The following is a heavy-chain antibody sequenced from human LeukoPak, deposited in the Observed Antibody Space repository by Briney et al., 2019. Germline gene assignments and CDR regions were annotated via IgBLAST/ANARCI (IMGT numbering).Heavy chain of an antibody. J-gene: IGHJ4*02. CDR3: ARARSSGWYFDFDY. CDR1: GGSISSGGYS. V-gene: IGHV4-30-2*01. D-gene: IGHD6-19*01. Sequence: PSQTLSLTCAVSGGSISSGGYSWSWIRQPPGKGLEWIGYIYHSGSTYYNPSLKSRVTISVDRSKNQFSLKLSSVTAADTAVYYCARARSSGWYFDFDYRGQGTLVTVSS. CDR2: IYHSGST.